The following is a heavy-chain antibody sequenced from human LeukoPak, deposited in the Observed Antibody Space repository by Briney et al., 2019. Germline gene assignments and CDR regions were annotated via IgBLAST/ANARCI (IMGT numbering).Heavy chain of an antibody. CDR2: IYYSGTT. J-gene: IGHJ4*02. CDR3: ARRGDILTDYAFDY. Sequence: SETLSLTCSASGGSINSNSHHWDWIRQAPGKGLEWIGNIYYSGTTSYNPSLKSRVAISVDTSKNQFSLRLSSVTAADTAVYYCARRGDILTDYAFDYWGQGTLVTVSS. CDR1: GGSINSNSHH. V-gene: IGHV4-39*01. D-gene: IGHD3-9*01.